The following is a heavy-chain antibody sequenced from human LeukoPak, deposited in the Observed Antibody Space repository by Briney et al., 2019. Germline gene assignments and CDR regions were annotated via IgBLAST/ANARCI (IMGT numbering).Heavy chain of an antibody. D-gene: IGHD3-9*01. CDR2: ISYDGSNK. CDR3: ARVIYETYYDILTGIAGMDV. J-gene: IGHJ6*02. V-gene: IGHV3-30*04. Sequence: GGSLRLSCAASGFTFSSYAMHWVRQAPGKGLEWVAVISYDGSNKYYADSVKGRFTISRDNSKNTLYLQMNSLRAEDTAVYYCARVIYETYYDILTGIAGMDVWGQGTTVTVSS. CDR1: GFTFSSYA.